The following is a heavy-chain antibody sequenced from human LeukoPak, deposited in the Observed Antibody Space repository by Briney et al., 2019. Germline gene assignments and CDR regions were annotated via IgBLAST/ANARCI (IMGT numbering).Heavy chain of an antibody. CDR2: ISYDGSNK. CDR3: ARDPGQLPGYFDY. V-gene: IGHV3-30-3*01. D-gene: IGHD6-6*01. CDR1: GFTFSSYA. J-gene: IGHJ4*02. Sequence: GRSLRLSCAASGFTFSSYAMHWVRQAPGKGLEWVAVISYDGSNKYYADSVKGRFTISRDNSKNTLYLQMNSLRAEDTAVYYCARDPGQLPGYFDYWGQGTLVTVSS.